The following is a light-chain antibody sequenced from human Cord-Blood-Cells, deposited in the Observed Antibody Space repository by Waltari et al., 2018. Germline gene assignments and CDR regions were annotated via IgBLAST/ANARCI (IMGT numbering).Light chain of an antibody. CDR3: SSYTSSSTLV. CDR2: DVS. J-gene: IGLJ3*02. CDR1: SSDVGGYNY. V-gene: IGLV2-14*03. Sequence: QSALTQPASVSGSPGQSITISCTGTSSDVGGYNYVSWYHHHPGKAPKLMIYDVSNRPSGVSNRFAGSKSDNTASLTSSGLQAEDEADYYCSSYTSSSTLVFCGGTKLTVL.